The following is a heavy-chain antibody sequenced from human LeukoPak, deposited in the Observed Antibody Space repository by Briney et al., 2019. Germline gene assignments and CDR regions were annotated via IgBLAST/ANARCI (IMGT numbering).Heavy chain of an antibody. D-gene: IGHD3-10*01. V-gene: IGHV3-30-3*01. CDR1: GFTFNSYA. Sequence: GGSLRLSCAASGFTFNSYAMHWVRQAPGKGLEWVAVISYDGSNKYYADSVKGRFTISRDNSKNTLYLQMNSLRAEDTAVYYCARPPYYGSGSYFDYWGQGTLVTVSS. CDR2: ISYDGSNK. CDR3: ARPPYYGSGSYFDY. J-gene: IGHJ4*02.